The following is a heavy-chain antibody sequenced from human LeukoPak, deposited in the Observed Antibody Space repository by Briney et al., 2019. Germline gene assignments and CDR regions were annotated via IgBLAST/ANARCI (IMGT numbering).Heavy chain of an antibody. CDR1: GYTLTELS. CDR2: FDPEDGET. J-gene: IGHJ5*02. V-gene: IGHV1-24*01. CDR3: ATSYVQYNWFDP. D-gene: IGHD2-8*01. Sequence: ASVKVSCKVSGYTLTELSMHWVRQAPGKGLEWMGGFDPEDGETIYAQKFQGRVTMTEDTSTDTAYMDLSSLRSEDTAVYYCATSYVQYNWFDPWGQGTLVTVS.